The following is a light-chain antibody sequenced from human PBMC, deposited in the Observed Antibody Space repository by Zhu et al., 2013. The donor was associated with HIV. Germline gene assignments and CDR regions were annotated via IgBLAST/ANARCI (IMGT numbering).Light chain of an antibody. CDR2: LGS. J-gene: IGKJ3*01. CDR1: QSLLHSNGYYC. V-gene: IGKV2-28*01. Sequence: DIVMTQSPLSLPVTPGEPASISCRSSQSLLHSNGYYCLDWYLQKPGQSPQLLIYLGSNRASGVPDRFSGSGSGTDFTLKISRVEAEDVGVYYCMQTLQTPPFTFGPGTKVEIK. CDR3: MQTLQTPPFT.